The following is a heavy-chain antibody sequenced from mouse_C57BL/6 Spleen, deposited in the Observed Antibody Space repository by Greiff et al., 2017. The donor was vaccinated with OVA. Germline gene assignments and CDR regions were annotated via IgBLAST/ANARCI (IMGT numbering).Heavy chain of an antibody. D-gene: IGHD1-1*01. Sequence: QVQLQQPGAELVKPGASVKLSCKASGYTFTSYWMHWVKQRPGQGLEWIGMIHPNSGSTNYNEKFKSKATLTVDKSSSTAYMQLSSLTSEDSAVYYCARAYYGSSYCFAYWGQGTLVTVSA. CDR1: GYTFTSYW. CDR3: ARAYYGSSYCFAY. V-gene: IGHV1-64*01. CDR2: IHPNSGST. J-gene: IGHJ3*01.